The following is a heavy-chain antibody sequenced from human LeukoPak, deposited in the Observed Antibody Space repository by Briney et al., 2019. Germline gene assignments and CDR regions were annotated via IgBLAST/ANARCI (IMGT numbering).Heavy chain of an antibody. J-gene: IGHJ4*02. Sequence: ASETLSLTCTVSGGSISSYYWSWIRQPPGKGLEWIGYIYYSGSTNYNPSLKSRVTISVDTSKNQFSLKLSSVTAADTAVYYCARVTVAGTDYWGQGTLVTVSS. D-gene: IGHD6-19*01. CDR2: IYYSGST. CDR1: GGSISSYY. CDR3: ARVTVAGTDY. V-gene: IGHV4-59*01.